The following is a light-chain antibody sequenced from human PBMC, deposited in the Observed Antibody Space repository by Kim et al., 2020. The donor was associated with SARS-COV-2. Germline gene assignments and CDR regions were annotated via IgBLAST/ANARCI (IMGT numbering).Light chain of an antibody. J-gene: IGKJ4*01. CDR1: QSVRNN. CDR3: QQYDLWPPVT. CDR2: SAS. Sequence: SPGEIATLSCRASQSVRNNLAWYQQKPGQAPRLLLYSASTRATGIPARFSGSGSGTEFILTISSLQSEDSAVYYCQQYDLWPPVTFGGGTKVDIK. V-gene: IGKV3-15*01.